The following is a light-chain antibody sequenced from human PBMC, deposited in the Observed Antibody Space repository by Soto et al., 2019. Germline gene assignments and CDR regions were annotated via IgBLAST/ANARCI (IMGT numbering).Light chain of an antibody. CDR3: CSYAGSYTYV. V-gene: IGLV2-11*01. J-gene: IGLJ1*01. Sequence: QSVLTQPRSVSGSPGQSVTISCTGTSSDVGSYNYVSWYQQHPGKAPKLMIYDVSKRPSGVPDRFSGSKPGNTASLTISGLQAEDEADYYCCSYAGSYTYVFGTGTKVTVL. CDR2: DVS. CDR1: SSDVGSYNY.